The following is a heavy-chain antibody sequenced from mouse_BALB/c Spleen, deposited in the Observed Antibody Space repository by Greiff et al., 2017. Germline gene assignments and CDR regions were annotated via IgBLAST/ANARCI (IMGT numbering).Heavy chain of an antibody. J-gene: IGHJ4*01. CDR3: ARDDHEGAMDY. D-gene: IGHD1-1*02. Sequence: EVQLQESGGGLVKPGGSLKLSCAASGFTFSSYAMSWVRQSPEKRLEWVAEISSGGSYTYYPDTVTGRFTISRDNAKNTLYLEMSSLRSEDTAMYYCARDDHEGAMDYWGQGTSVTVSS. CDR1: GFTFSSYA. CDR2: ISSGGSYT. V-gene: IGHV5-9-4*01.